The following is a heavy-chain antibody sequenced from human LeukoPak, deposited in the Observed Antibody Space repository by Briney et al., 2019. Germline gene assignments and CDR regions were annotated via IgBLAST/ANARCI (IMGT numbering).Heavy chain of an antibody. J-gene: IGHJ4*02. CDR3: ARDKGPYYFDQ. CDR2: ISGRDSNT. V-gene: IGHV3-23*01. CDR1: GFTFSSYG. Sequence: PGGSLRLSCAASGFTFSSYGMSWVRQAPGKGLEWVSAISGRDSNTYYADSVKGRFIISRDNSKNTLYLQMNSLRAEDTAVYYCARDKGPYYFDQWGQGTLLTVSS.